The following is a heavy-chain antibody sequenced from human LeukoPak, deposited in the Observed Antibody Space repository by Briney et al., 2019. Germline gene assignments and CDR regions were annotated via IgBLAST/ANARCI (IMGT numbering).Heavy chain of an antibody. J-gene: IGHJ4*02. D-gene: IGHD1-26*01. CDR1: GFTFSTYE. V-gene: IGHV3-48*03. CDR3: ATGRGAAY. Sequence: GGALRLSCAASGFTFSTYEMNWVRQAPGKGLEWVSYVNNSDSTIYYADSVKGRFTISRDNAKNSLYLQMNSLRVEDTAVYYCATGRGAAYWGQGTLVTVSS. CDR2: VNNSDSTI.